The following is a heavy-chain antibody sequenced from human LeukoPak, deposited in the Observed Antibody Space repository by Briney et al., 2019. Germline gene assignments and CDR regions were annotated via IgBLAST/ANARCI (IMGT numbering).Heavy chain of an antibody. V-gene: IGHV3-15*01. Sequence: GGSLRLSCSASGFTFSNAWMSWVRQAPGKGLEWVGRIKSKTDGGTTDYAAPVKGRFTISRDDSKNTLYLQMNSLKTEDTAVYYCTTPLRYFGLFHMDVWGKGTTVTISS. D-gene: IGHD3-9*01. CDR3: TTPLRYFGLFHMDV. CDR2: IKSKTDGGTT. CDR1: GFTFSNAW. J-gene: IGHJ6*03.